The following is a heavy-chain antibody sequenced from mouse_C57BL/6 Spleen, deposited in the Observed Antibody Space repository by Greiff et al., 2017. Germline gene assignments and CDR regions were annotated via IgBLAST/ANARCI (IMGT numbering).Heavy chain of an antibody. CDR2: INPGSGGT. J-gene: IGHJ2*01. D-gene: IGHD1-1*01. Sequence: VQRVESGAELVRPGTSVKVSCKASGYAFTNYLIEWVKQRPGQGLEWIGMINPGSGGTNYHAKFKGKATITADKSSNTAYMQLSSLTSEDSAVYFCARCYYGRSYVDYWGQGTTLTVSS. CDR1: GYAFTNYL. V-gene: IGHV1-54*01. CDR3: ARCYYGRSYVDY.